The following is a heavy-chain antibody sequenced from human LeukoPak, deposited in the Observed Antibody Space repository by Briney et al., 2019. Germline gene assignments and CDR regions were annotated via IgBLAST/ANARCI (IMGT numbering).Heavy chain of an antibody. V-gene: IGHV3-30*18. Sequence: GGSLRLSCAASGFTFSNYGMHWVRQAPGKGLEWVALISFDEGSEYYADSVKGRFSISRDNSKNTLYLQMNNARVDDTAVYYCAKEVGYGSPYFDYWGQGTLVTVSS. CDR3: AKEVGYGSPYFDY. CDR1: GFTFSNYG. J-gene: IGHJ4*02. D-gene: IGHD5-12*01. CDR2: ISFDEGSE.